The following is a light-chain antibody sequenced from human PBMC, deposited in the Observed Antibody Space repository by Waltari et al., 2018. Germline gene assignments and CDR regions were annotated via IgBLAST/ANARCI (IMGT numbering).Light chain of an antibody. CDR3: QQSHDSVRT. CDR2: GAS. J-gene: IGKJ1*01. V-gene: IGKV1-39*01. CDR1: DNIGNR. Sequence: IPMTQSPPSLSASVGDRVTIACRAGDNIGNRLNWYQQKPGRAPKLLIYGASSLESGVSSRFSGSGFGSEFTLTINNLQPEDYATYYCQQSHDSVRTFGHGTKVEIK.